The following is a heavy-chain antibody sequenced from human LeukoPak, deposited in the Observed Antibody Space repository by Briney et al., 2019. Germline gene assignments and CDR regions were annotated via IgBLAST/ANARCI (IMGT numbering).Heavy chain of an antibody. D-gene: IGHD3-3*01. V-gene: IGHV3-15*01. Sequence: GGSLRLSCAAPGFTFSNAWMSWVRQAPGKGLEWVGRIKSKTDGGTTDYAAPVKGRFTISRDDSKNTLYLQMNSLKTEDTAVYYCTTDVTIFGVAIDYWGQGTLVTVSS. CDR1: GFTFSNAW. CDR3: TTDVTIFGVAIDY. CDR2: IKSKTDGGTT. J-gene: IGHJ4*02.